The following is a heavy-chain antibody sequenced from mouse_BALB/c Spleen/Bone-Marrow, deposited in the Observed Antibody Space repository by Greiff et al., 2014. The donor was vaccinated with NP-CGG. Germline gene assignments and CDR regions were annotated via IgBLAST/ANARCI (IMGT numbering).Heavy chain of an antibody. CDR1: GFSLTDYG. D-gene: IGHD3-3*01. CDR2: IWGAGIT. CDR3: AKLTRDEGDY. V-gene: IGHV2-6-5*01. J-gene: IGHJ2*01. Sequence: VQRVESGPGLVAPSQSLSITCTVSGFSLTDYGVSWIRQPPGKGLEWLGVIWGAGITYYNSALKSRLSISKDNSKSQVFLKMNSLQTDDTAMYYCAKLTRDEGDYWGQGTTLTVSS.